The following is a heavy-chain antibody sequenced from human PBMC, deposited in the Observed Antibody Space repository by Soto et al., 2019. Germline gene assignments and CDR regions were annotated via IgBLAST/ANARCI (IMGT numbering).Heavy chain of an antibody. D-gene: IGHD1-26*01. J-gene: IGHJ4*02. CDR1: GFTFSSYA. V-gene: IGHV3-23*01. Sequence: EVQLLESGGGLVQPGGSLRLSCAASGFTFSSYAMSWVRQAPGKGLEWVSGISGSGGNTYYADSVKGRFTISRDNSKNTLYLQMNSRGAEDTAVYYCATEPYKWERLQPYFDYWGQGTLVTVSS. CDR3: ATEPYKWERLQPYFDY. CDR2: ISGSGGNT.